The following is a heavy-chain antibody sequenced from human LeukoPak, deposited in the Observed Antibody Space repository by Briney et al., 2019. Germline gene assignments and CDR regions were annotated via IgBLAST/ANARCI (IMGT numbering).Heavy chain of an antibody. Sequence: NPSETLSLTCTVSGGSISSSNYYWGWIRQPPGKGLEWIGSIYYNGATYYNPSLKSRITISVDTPRNHFSLNLRSVTAADTAVYYCARPLESFFGSGSYDNWGQGTLVTVSS. J-gene: IGHJ4*02. CDR1: GGSISSSNYY. CDR3: ARPLESFFGSGSYDN. D-gene: IGHD3-10*01. V-gene: IGHV4-39*02. CDR2: IYYNGAT.